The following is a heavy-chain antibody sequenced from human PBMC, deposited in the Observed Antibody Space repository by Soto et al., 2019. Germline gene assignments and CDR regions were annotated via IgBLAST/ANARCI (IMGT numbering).Heavy chain of an antibody. J-gene: IGHJ5*02. Sequence: GGSLRLSCAASGFTFSSYAMHWVRQAPGKGLEWVAVISYDGSNKYYADSVKGRFTISRDNSKNTLYLQMNSLRAEDTAVYYCEREERGYCSGGSCFKWYAPWGHGALVTV. D-gene: IGHD2-15*01. V-gene: IGHV3-30-3*01. CDR2: ISYDGSNK. CDR1: GFTFSSYA. CDR3: EREERGYCSGGSCFKWYAP.